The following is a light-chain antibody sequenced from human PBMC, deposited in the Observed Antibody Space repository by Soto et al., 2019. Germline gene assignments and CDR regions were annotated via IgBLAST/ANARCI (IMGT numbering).Light chain of an antibody. CDR3: QQYNNWPPGA. CDR1: QRVSSN. CDR2: GAS. V-gene: IGKV3-15*01. J-gene: IGKJ1*01. Sequence: EIVMMQSPATRSVSTGERATRSCGVSQRVSSNLAWYQQQPRQAPGLLIYGASTRATGIPSRFSGSGSGTEFTLTISSLQSEDFAVYYCQQYNNWPPGAFGQGTKVDIK.